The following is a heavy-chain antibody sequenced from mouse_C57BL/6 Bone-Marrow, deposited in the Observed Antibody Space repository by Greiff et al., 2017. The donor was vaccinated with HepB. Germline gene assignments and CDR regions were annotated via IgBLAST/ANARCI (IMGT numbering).Heavy chain of an antibody. Sequence: EVQGVESGGGLVKPGGSLKLSCAASGFTFSSYAKSWVRQTPEKRLEWVATISDGGSYTYYPDNVKGRFTISRDNAKNNLYLQMSHLKSEDTAMYYCARIYYGNYDFDYWGQGTTLTVSS. D-gene: IGHD2-1*01. V-gene: IGHV5-4*01. CDR3: ARIYYGNYDFDY. CDR2: ISDGGSYT. J-gene: IGHJ2*01. CDR1: GFTFSSYA.